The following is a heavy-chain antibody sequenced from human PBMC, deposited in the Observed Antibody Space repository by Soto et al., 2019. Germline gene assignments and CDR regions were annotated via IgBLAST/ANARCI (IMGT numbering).Heavy chain of an antibody. CDR2: ISSSSSTI. Sequence: AGGSLRLSCTASGFTFSSYAMSWVRQAPGKGLEWVSYISSSSSTIYYADSVKGRFTISRDNAKNSLYLQMNSLRAEDTAVYYCARDGGYSYGPFDYWGQGTLVTVSS. V-gene: IGHV3-48*01. CDR3: ARDGGYSYGPFDY. D-gene: IGHD5-18*01. CDR1: GFTFSSYA. J-gene: IGHJ4*02.